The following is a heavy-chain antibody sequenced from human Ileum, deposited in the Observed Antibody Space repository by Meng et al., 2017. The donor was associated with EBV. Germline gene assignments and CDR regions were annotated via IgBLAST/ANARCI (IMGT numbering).Heavy chain of an antibody. J-gene: IGHJ4*02. CDR3: ARDPAYPRGLFDS. CDR1: GSSISNSDYY. V-gene: IGHV4-39*07. Sequence: QRQLQELGTGLVKRSETLSLPCMVSGSSISNSDYYWDWIRQSPGKGLEWIASIYRSGSTYYDPSLKSRVTISLDTSKNQFSLKLSSVTAADTAVYYCARDPAYPRGLFDSWGQGTLVTVSS. D-gene: IGHD3-10*01. CDR2: IYRSGST.